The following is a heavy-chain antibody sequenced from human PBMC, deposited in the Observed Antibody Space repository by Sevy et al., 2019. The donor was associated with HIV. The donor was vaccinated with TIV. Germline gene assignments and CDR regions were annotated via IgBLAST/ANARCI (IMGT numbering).Heavy chain of an antibody. CDR1: GFTFSTYA. Sequence: GGSLRLSCKTSGFTFSTYAMHWVRQAPGKGLEWVASISRTPATTYYADSVRDRFTISRDNAKNSLYLEMNSLREEDTAGYYCAREAYYYDSRGANWFDPWGQGTLVTVSS. V-gene: IGHV3-48*02. J-gene: IGHJ5*02. CDR2: ISRTPATT. CDR3: AREAYYYDSRGANWFDP. D-gene: IGHD3-22*01.